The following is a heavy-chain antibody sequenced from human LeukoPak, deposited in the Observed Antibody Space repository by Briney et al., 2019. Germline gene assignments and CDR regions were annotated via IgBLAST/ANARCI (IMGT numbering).Heavy chain of an antibody. CDR2: ISGSGGST. D-gene: IGHD3-22*01. CDR3: AKDHETYYYDSSGYYY. Sequence: PGGSLRLSCAASGSTFSSYAMSWVRQAPGKGLEWVSAISGSGGSTYYADSVKGRFTISRDNSKNTLYLQMNSLRAEDTAVYYCAKDHETYYYDSSGYYYWGQGTLVTVSS. V-gene: IGHV3-23*01. CDR1: GSTFSSYA. J-gene: IGHJ4*02.